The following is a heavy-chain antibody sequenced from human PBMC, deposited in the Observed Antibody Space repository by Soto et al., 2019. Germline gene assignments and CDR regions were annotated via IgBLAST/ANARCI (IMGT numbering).Heavy chain of an antibody. V-gene: IGHV4-31*03. J-gene: IGHJ3*01. Sequence: QVQLQESGPGLVRPSQTRSRTCTLSGDSISSDGYYWSGIRQRPGKGLEWIGDFYYSGTTSYYPSLRSRLNISVDTSKNQFSMRLSSVTATDTAVYYCARRHDILTGSDSFDVWGRGTLVTVSS. CDR2: FYYSGTT. CDR1: GDSISSDGYY. CDR3: ARRHDILTGSDSFDV. D-gene: IGHD3-9*01.